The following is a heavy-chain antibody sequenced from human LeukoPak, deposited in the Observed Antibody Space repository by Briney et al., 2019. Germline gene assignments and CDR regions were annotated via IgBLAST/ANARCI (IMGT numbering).Heavy chain of an antibody. CDR1: GGSISSYY. J-gene: IGHJ3*02. CDR2: IHYSGST. CDR3: ARTYVANSFDI. D-gene: IGHD3-16*01. Sequence: PSETLSLTCTVSGGSISSYYWSWMRQPPGKGLEWIGYIHYSGSTSYNPSLKSRVTISVDTSKNQISLKLSSVTAADTAVYYCARTYVANSFDIWGQGTMVTVSS. V-gene: IGHV4-59*01.